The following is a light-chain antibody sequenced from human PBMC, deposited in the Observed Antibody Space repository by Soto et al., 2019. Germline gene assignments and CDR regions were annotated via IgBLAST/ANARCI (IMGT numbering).Light chain of an antibody. Sequence: EISMTQFPASLSDLPVEGATLSCRAAQDVTTNFAWYQLRRGQPPRLLIYDISTRATGVPARFSGSGSGTEFTLTISSLETEDFAVYYCQQRYNWPRTFGQGTKVDIK. J-gene: IGKJ1*01. CDR1: QDVTTN. V-gene: IGKV3-15*01. CDR2: DIS. CDR3: QQRYNWPRT.